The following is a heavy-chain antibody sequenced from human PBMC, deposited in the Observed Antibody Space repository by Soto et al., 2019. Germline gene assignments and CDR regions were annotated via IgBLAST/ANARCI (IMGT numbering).Heavy chain of an antibody. CDR2: IYYSGST. D-gene: IGHD3-10*01. J-gene: IGHJ6*02. Sequence: LSLTCTVSGGSISSGDSYWSWVRQPPGKGLEWFGYIYYSGSTYYKPSLKSRVTISVDTSKNHFSLKLTSVTDADTAVYYCARDLWFGELDYYYYGMDVWAKGTRSP. V-gene: IGHV4-30-4*01. CDR3: ARDLWFGELDYYYYGMDV. CDR1: GGSISSGDSY.